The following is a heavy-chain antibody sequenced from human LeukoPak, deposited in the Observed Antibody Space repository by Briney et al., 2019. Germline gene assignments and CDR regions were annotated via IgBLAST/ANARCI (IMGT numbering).Heavy chain of an antibody. V-gene: IGHV3-48*03. D-gene: IGHD6-13*01. J-gene: IGHJ4*02. CDR2: ISSSGSTI. CDR1: GFTFSSYE. CDR3: VRGAYSSSWLNFDY. Sequence: GGSLRLSCAASGFTFSSYEMNWVRQAPGKGLEWVSYISSSGSTIYYADSVKGRFTISRDNSKNTLYLQMNSLRAEDTAVYYCVRGAYSSSWLNFDYWGQGTLVAVSS.